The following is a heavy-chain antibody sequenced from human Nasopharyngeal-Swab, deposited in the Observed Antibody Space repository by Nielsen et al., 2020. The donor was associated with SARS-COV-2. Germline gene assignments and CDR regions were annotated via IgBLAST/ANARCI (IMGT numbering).Heavy chain of an antibody. J-gene: IGHJ5*02. CDR2: AYYRSKWYN. V-gene: IGHV6-1*01. CDR1: GGSVSSNSAA. Sequence: SQTLSLTCAISGGSVSSNSAAWNWIRQSPSRGLEWLGRAYYRSKWYNDYAASVKSRITINPDTSKNQFSLQLNSVTPEDTAVYYCARDQGEWLRFGGFDPWGQGTLVTVSS. CDR3: ARDQGEWLRFGGFDP. D-gene: IGHD5-12*01.